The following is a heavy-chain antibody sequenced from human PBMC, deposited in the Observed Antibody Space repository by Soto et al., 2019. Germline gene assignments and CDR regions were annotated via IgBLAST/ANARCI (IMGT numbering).Heavy chain of an antibody. Sequence: EVQLLQSEGNLVQPGGSLRLSCAASGFNLSNYGMIWFRQAPGKGLEWVSSISGSDGTTYYADSVKGRFTISRDNSKNTLYLQQNTVRAEDTAVYYCAKDKFYDWGQGTQGTVSS. CDR2: ISGSDGTT. D-gene: IGHD3-22*01. J-gene: IGHJ4*02. CDR3: AKDKFYD. V-gene: IGHV3-23*01. CDR1: GFNLSNYG.